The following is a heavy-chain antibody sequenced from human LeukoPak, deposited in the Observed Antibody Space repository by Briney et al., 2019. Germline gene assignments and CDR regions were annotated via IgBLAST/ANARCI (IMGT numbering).Heavy chain of an antibody. CDR2: IYHSGST. CDR3: ASSLGQNLLWFGELPMDV. Sequence: PSETLSLTCTVSGYSISSGYYWGWIRQPPGKGLEWIGSIYHSGSTYYNPSLKSRVTISVDTSKNQFSLKLSSVTAADTAVYYCASSLGQNLLWFGELPMDVWGKGTTVTVSS. V-gene: IGHV4-38-2*02. J-gene: IGHJ6*03. CDR1: GYSISSGYY. D-gene: IGHD3-10*01.